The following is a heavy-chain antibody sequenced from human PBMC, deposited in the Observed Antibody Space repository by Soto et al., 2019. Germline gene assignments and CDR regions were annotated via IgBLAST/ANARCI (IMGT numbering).Heavy chain of an antibody. D-gene: IGHD6-13*01. J-gene: IGHJ4*02. CDR1: GGSISSSSYC. Sequence: PSETLSLTCTVSGGSISSSSYCWGWIRQPPGKGLEWIGSIYYSGASHYNPSLQSRVTISVDTSTNQFSLKLSSVTAADTAVYYCARGGRRYSSNWYSDYWGQGTLVTVSS. V-gene: IGHV4-39*01. CDR2: IYYSGAS. CDR3: ARGGRRYSSNWYSDY.